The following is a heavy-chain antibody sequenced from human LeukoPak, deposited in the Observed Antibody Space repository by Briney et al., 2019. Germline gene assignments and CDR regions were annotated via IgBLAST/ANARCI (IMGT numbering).Heavy chain of an antibody. CDR3: ARDPSTAAGPHNEYFQH. CDR1: GFTLSSYE. D-gene: IGHD6-19*01. CDR2: ISSSGNTI. V-gene: IGHV3-48*03. J-gene: IGHJ1*01. Sequence: GGSLRLSCAASGFTLSSYEMNWVRQAPGKGLEWVSKISSSGNTIYYADSVEGRFIISRDNANNSLYLQMNSLRAEDAAVYYCARDPSTAAGPHNEYFQHWGQGTLVTVSS.